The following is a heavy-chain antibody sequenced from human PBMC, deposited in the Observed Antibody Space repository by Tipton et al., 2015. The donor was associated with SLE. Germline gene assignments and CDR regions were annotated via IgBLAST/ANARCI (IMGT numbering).Heavy chain of an antibody. D-gene: IGHD2-21*01. J-gene: IGHJ3*02. CDR2: IHYTGSA. CDR1: SGSTSSDNHF. Sequence: TLSLTCTVSSGSTSSDNHFWSWIRQYPGKGLEWIGYIHYTGSAYYNTSLSGRVSLSVDTSENQFSLNLRSVTAADTATYYCAREVIATSDSDVFDIWGQGTMVSVSS. CDR3: AREVIATSDSDVFDI. V-gene: IGHV4-31*03.